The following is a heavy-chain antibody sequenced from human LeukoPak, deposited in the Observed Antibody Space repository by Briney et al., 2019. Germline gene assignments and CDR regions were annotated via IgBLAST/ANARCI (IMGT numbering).Heavy chain of an antibody. Sequence: ASVKVSCTASGYTFTGYYMHWVRQAPGQGLEWMGWINPNSGDTKYAQKFQGRVTMTRDTFISTAYMELSRLRSDDTAVYYCATQRGSYLWGTDFDYWGQGTLVTVSS. D-gene: IGHD3-16*01. CDR1: GYTFTGYY. CDR2: INPNSGDT. V-gene: IGHV1-2*02. CDR3: ATQRGSYLWGTDFDY. J-gene: IGHJ4*02.